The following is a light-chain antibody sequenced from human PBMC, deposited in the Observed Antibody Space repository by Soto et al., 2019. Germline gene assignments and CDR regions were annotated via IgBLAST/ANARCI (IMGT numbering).Light chain of an antibody. CDR1: RSDVGGYDY. V-gene: IGLV2-11*01. CDR2: DVT. J-gene: IGLJ1*01. CDR3: CSYSGTYSFRV. Sequence: QSVLTQPLSVSGSPGQSVTISCTGTRSDVGGYDYVSWYQQHPGKAPKLMIYDVTQWTSGVPDRFSGSKSGNTASLTISGLQAEDEADYYCCSYSGTYSFRVFGTGTKLTVL.